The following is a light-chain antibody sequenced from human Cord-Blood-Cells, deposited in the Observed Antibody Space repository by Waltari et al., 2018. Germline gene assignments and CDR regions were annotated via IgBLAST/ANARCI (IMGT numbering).Light chain of an antibody. J-gene: IGKJ5*01. CDR2: WAS. Sequence: DIVMTQSPDSLAVSLGARATINCKFSQSVLYSSNNKNYLAWYQQKPGQPPKLLIYWASTRESGVPDRFSGSGSGTDFTLTISSLQAEDVAVYYCQQYYSTPPTFGQGTRLEIK. CDR3: QQYYSTPPT. V-gene: IGKV4-1*01. CDR1: QSVLYSSNNKNY.